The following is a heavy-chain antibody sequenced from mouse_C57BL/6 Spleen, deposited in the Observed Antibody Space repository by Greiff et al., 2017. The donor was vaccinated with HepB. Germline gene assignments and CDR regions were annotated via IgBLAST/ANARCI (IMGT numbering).Heavy chain of an antibody. CDR3: ATRFAY. CDR2: ISSGGSYT. J-gene: IGHJ3*01. V-gene: IGHV5-6*01. CDR1: GFTFSSYG. Sequence: EVQRVESGGDLVKPGGSLKLSCAASGFTFSSYGMSWVRQTPDKRLEWVATISSGGSYTYYPDSVKGRFTISRDNAKNTLYLQMSSLKSEDTAMYYGATRFAYWGQGTLVTVSA.